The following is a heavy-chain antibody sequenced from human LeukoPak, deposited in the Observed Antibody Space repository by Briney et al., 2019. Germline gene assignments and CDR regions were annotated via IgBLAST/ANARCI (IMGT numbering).Heavy chain of an antibody. CDR2: ISHTGDII. J-gene: IGHJ4*02. CDR3: ARVPDITARPCDS. V-gene: IGHV4-34*01. D-gene: IGHD1-1*01. Sequence: SETLSLNCAVYGGSFSGYYWTLIRQTPGKGLEWIGEISHTGDIINYNPSLKSRVTISVDSSKNQFSLKVTSVTAADTGVYHCARVPDITARPCDSWGPGTLVTVSS. CDR1: GGSFSGYY.